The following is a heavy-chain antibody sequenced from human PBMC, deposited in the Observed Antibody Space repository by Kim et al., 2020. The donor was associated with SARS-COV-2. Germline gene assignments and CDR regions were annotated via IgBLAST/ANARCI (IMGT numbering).Heavy chain of an antibody. V-gene: IGHV4-31*03. CDR2: IYYSGST. CDR3: ARGERYYYDSSGYYFAWFDP. D-gene: IGHD3-22*01. J-gene: IGHJ5*02. CDR1: GGSISSGGYY. Sequence: SETLSLTCTVSGGSISSGGYYWSWIRQHPGKGLEWIGYIYYSGSTYYNPSLKSRVTISVDTSKNQFSLKLSSVTAADTAVYYCARGERYYYDSSGYYFAWFDPWGQGTLVTVSS.